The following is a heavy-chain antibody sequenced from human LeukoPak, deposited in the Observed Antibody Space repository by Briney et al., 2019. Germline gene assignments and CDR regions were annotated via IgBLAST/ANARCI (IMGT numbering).Heavy chain of an antibody. V-gene: IGHV1-2*02. CDR1: GYTFTSYY. Sequence: ASVKVSCKASGYTFTSYYMHWVRQAPGQGLEWMGWINPNSGGTNYAQKFQGRVTMTRDTSISTAYMELSRLRSDDTAVYYCVRERLKGAGFDPWGQGTLVTVSS. D-gene: IGHD1-26*01. CDR2: INPNSGGT. J-gene: IGHJ5*02. CDR3: VRERLKGAGFDP.